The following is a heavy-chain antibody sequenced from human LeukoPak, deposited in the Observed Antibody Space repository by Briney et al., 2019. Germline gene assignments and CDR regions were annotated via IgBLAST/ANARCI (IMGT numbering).Heavy chain of an antibody. CDR1: GGSFSGYY. D-gene: IGHD3-3*01. CDR2: INHSGST. CDR3: ARAWNGEGFDY. Sequence: PSETLSLTCAVYGGSFSGYYWSWIRQPPGKGLEWIGEINHSGSTNYNPSLKSRVTISVDTSKNQFSLELSSVTAADTAVYYCARAWNGEGFDYWGQGTLVTVSS. V-gene: IGHV4-34*01. J-gene: IGHJ4*02.